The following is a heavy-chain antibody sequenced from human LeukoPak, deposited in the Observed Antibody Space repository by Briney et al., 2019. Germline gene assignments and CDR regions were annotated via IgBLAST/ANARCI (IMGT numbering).Heavy chain of an antibody. CDR1: GFTFSSYA. J-gene: IGHJ4*02. D-gene: IGHD2-8*02. CDR2: ISYDGSNK. Sequence: GGSLRLSCAASGFTFSSYAMHWVRQAPGKGLEWVAVISYDGSNKYYADSVKGRFTISRDNSKNTLCLQMNSLRAEDTAVYYCARGKAGRTEFDYWGQGTLVTVSS. CDR3: ARGKAGRTEFDY. V-gene: IGHV3-30-3*01.